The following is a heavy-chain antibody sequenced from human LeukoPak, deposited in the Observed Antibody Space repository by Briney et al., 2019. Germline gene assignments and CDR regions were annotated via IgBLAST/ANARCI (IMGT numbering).Heavy chain of an antibody. CDR3: ARELLGMDV. D-gene: IGHD2-15*01. J-gene: IGHJ6*04. Sequence: GGSLRLSCAASGFTFSSYAMHWVRQAPGQGLEWVPVISYDGSNKYYADSVKGRFTISRDNSKNTLYLQMNSLRAEDTAVYYCARELLGMDVWGKGTTVTVSS. CDR2: ISYDGSNK. V-gene: IGHV3-30*04. CDR1: GFTFSSYA.